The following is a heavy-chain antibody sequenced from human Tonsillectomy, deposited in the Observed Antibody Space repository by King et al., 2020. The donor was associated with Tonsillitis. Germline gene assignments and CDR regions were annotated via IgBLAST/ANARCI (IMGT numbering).Heavy chain of an antibody. CDR2: ISYDGSNK. Sequence: HVQLVESGGGVVQPGRSLRLSCAASGFTFSSYAMHWVRQAPGKGLEWVAVISYDGSNKYNADSVKGRFTISRDNSKNTLYLQMNSLRAEDTAVYYCARGEDILTGYYKGCFDCWGQGTLVTVSS. CDR1: GFTFSSYA. D-gene: IGHD3-9*01. J-gene: IGHJ4*02. V-gene: IGHV3-30*04. CDR3: ARGEDILTGYYKGCFDC.